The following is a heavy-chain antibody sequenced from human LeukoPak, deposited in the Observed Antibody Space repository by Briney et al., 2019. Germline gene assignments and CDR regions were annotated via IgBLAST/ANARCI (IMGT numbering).Heavy chain of an antibody. Sequence: GTSVKVSCKASGFTFTSSAVQWVRQARGQRLEWIGWIVVGSGNTNYAQKFQERVTITRDMSTSTAYMELSSLRSEDTAVYYCARGGYYGSGSYHRDYYYYYGMDVWGQGTTVTVSS. D-gene: IGHD3-10*01. V-gene: IGHV1-58*01. J-gene: IGHJ6*02. CDR2: IVVGSGNT. CDR1: GFTFTSSA. CDR3: ARGGYYGSGSYHRDYYYYYGMDV.